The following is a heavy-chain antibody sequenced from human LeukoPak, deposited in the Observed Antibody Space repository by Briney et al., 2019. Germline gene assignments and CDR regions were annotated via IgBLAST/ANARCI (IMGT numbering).Heavy chain of an antibody. J-gene: IGHJ6*03. V-gene: IGHV3-30*04. CDR2: IRYDGNNK. CDR1: GFTFSNYA. Sequence: GRSLRLSCAASGFTFSNYAMHWVRQAPGKGLEWVAFIRYDGNNKYYADSVKGRFTISRDNSKNTLYLQMNSLRAEDTAVYYCANLMTTGYYYMDVWGKGTTVTISS. CDR3: ANLMTTGYYYMDV. D-gene: IGHD4-17*01.